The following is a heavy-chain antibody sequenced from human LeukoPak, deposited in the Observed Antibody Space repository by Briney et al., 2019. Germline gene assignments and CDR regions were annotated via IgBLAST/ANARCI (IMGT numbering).Heavy chain of an antibody. Sequence: SETLSLTCTVSGGSISSYHWSWIRQPAGKGLEWIGRIYTSGTTNYNPSLRSRVTMSVDTSKNQFSLKLSSVTAADTAVYYCAGLIAVAGTYRGHFDYWGQGALVTVSS. V-gene: IGHV4-4*07. CDR1: GGSISSYH. CDR3: AGLIAVAGTYRGHFDY. CDR2: IYTSGTT. D-gene: IGHD6-19*01. J-gene: IGHJ4*02.